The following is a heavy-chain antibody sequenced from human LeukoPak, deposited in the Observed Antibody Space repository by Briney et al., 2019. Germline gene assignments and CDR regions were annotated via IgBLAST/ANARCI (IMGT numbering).Heavy chain of an antibody. J-gene: IGHJ6*02. CDR3: AIAYCGGDCYTDYYYGMDV. D-gene: IGHD2-21*02. V-gene: IGHV1-69*13. CDR2: IIPIFGTA. CDR1: GGTFSSYA. Sequence: SVKVSCKASGGTFSSYAISWMRQAPGQGLEWMGGIIPIFGTANYAQKFQGRVTITADESTSTAYMELSSLRSEDTAVYYCAIAYCGGDCYTDYYYGMDVWGQGTTVTVSS.